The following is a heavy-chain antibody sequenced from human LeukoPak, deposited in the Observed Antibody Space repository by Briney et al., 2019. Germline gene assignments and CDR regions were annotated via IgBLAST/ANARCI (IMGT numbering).Heavy chain of an antibody. CDR1: GGSISGYY. J-gene: IGHJ3*02. V-gene: IGHV4-4*07. CDR2: IYTSGST. CDR3: AREKTADAFDI. Sequence: SETLSLICSVSGGSISGYYWSWIRQPAGKGLEWIGRIYTSGSTNYNPSLKSRVTMSVDTSKNQFSLKLSYVTAADTAVYYCAREKTADAFDIWGQGTMVTVSS.